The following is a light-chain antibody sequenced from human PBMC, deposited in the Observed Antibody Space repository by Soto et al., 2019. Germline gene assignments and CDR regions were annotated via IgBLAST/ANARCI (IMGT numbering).Light chain of an antibody. CDR1: SRDVGGYNY. CDR2: DVS. J-gene: IGLJ1*01. V-gene: IGLV2-14*01. CDR3: SSYTSSTTLLYV. Sequence: QSALTQPASVSGSPGQSITISCTGTSRDVGGYNYVSWYQQHPGKAPKLMIYDVSNRPSGVSNRFSGSKSGNTASLNIYGLHAEDEADYYCSSYTSSTTLLYVFGTGTKVTVL.